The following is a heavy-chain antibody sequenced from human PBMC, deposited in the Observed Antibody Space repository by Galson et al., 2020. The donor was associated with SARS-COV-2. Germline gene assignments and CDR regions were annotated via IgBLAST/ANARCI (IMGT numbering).Heavy chain of an antibody. J-gene: IGHJ4*03. CDR3: ARSPPASTSGTSICFDY. V-gene: IGHV3-21*01. CDR1: GFGFSSYT. Sequence: GESLKISRAASGFGFSSYTMNWVRQAPGKGMEWVASLDTSSTYIYHADSLKGRFTISRDHAENSLYLQMNSLRAEDTAVYYCARSPPASTSGTSICFDYWGQGTMVTVSS. CDR2: LDTSSTYI. D-gene: IGHD3-10*01.